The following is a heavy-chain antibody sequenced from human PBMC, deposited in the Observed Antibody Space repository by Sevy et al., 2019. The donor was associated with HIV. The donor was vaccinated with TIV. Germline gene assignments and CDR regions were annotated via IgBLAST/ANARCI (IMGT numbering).Heavy chain of an antibody. J-gene: IGHJ4*02. D-gene: IGHD3-22*01. V-gene: IGHV5-51*01. CDR3: ARHFSSYYYDSSRYYFDY. CDR1: GYSFTSYW. CDR2: IYPGDSDT. Sequence: GESLKISCKGSGYSFTSYWNGWVRQMPGKGLEWMGIIYPGDSDTRYSPSFQGQVTISADKSISTAYLQWSSLKASDTAMYYCARHFSSYYYDSSRYYFDYWGQGTLVTVSS.